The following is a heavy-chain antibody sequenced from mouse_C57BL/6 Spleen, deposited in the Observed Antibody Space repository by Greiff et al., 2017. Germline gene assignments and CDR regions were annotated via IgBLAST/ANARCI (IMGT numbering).Heavy chain of an antibody. CDR2: IDPSDSYT. CDR1: GYTFTSYW. Sequence: QVQLQQPGAELVRPGTSVKLSCKASGYTFTSYWMHWVKQRPGQGLEWIGVIDPSDSYTNYNQKFKGKATLTVDTSSSTAYMQLSSLTSEDSAVYYCARGKGLRRLDFDDWGQGTTLTVSS. D-gene: IGHD2-4*01. J-gene: IGHJ2*01. V-gene: IGHV1-59*01. CDR3: ARGKGLRRLDFDD.